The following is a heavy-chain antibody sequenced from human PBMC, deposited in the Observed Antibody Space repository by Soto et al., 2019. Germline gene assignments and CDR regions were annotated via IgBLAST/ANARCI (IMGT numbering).Heavy chain of an antibody. V-gene: IGHV1-18*01. CDR1: GYTFTSYG. CDR2: ISAYNGNT. J-gene: IGHJ5*02. CDR3: ARGLRITYCSSTSRYNTDWFDP. D-gene: IGHD2-2*02. Sequence: ASVKVSCKASGYTFTSYGISWVRQAPGQGLEWMGWISAYNGNTNYAQKLQGRVTMTTDTSTSTAYMELGSLRSDDTAVYYCARGLRITYCSSTSRYNTDWFDPWGQGTPVTVSS.